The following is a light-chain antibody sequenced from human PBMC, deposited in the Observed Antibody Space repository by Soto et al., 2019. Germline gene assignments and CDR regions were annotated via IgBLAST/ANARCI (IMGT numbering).Light chain of an antibody. Sequence: QSVLIQPPSVSGSPGQSVTISCTGTSSDVGSYDYVSWYQQHPGTVPKPMIYNVNTRPSGVPDRFSGSKSGNTASMTISGLQAEDEADYHCCSYAGSDVFVFGSGTKVTV. CDR1: SSDVGSYDY. CDR3: CSYAGSDVFV. V-gene: IGLV2-11*01. J-gene: IGLJ1*01. CDR2: NVN.